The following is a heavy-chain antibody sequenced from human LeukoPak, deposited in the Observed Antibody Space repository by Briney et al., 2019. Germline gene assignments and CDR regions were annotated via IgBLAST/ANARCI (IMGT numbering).Heavy chain of an antibody. J-gene: IGHJ4*02. CDR1: GFTFSSYA. D-gene: IGHD6-13*01. CDR2: ISSNGGST. V-gene: IGHV3-64*01. Sequence: PGGSLRPSCAASGFTFSSYAMHWVRQAPGKGLEYVSAISSNGGSTYYANSVKGRFTISRDNSKNTLYLQMGSLRAEDMAVYYCARATGYSSSWYVGSYFDYWGQGTLVTVSS. CDR3: ARATGYSSSWYVGSYFDY.